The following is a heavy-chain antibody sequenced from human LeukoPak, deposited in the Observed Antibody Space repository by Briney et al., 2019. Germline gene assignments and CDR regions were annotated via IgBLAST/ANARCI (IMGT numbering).Heavy chain of an antibody. CDR2: INPNSGGT. CDR3: ARDHHPYDILTGYYSFGAFDI. V-gene: IGHV1-2*02. CDR1: GGTFSSYA. J-gene: IGHJ3*02. D-gene: IGHD3-9*01. Sequence: GASVKVSCKASGGTFSSYAISWVRQAPGQGLEWMGWINPNSGGTNYAQKFQGRVTMTRDTSISTAYMELSRLRSDDTAVYYCARDHHPYDILTGYYSFGAFDIWGQGTMVTVSS.